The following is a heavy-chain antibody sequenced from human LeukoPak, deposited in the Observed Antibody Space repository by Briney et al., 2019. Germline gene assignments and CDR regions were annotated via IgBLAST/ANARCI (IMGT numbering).Heavy chain of an antibody. CDR3: ARGRGYGWLLPSKDHAFDI. D-gene: IGHD3-22*01. CDR2: ISSSGSTI. Sequence: GGSLRLSCAASGFTFSDYYMSWIRQAPGKGLEWVSYISSSGSTIYYADSVKGRFTISRDNAKNSLYLQMNSLRAEDTAVYYCARGRGYGWLLPSKDHAFDIWGQGTMVTVSS. J-gene: IGHJ3*02. V-gene: IGHV3-11*04. CDR1: GFTFSDYY.